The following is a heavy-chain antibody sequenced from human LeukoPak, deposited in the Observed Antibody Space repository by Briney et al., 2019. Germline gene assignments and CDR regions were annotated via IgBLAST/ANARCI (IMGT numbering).Heavy chain of an antibody. Sequence: PSQTLSLTCTVSGGSISSGSYYWRWLRQPAGKGPEWIGRIYTSGTTNYHPSLKSRVTISLDTSKNHFSLKLSSVTAADTAVYYCARDRGDGYNYNWSFDLWGRGTLATVSA. CDR2: IYTSGTT. CDR1: GGSISSGSYY. V-gene: IGHV4-61*02. CDR3: ARDRGDGYNYNWSFDL. J-gene: IGHJ2*01. D-gene: IGHD5-24*01.